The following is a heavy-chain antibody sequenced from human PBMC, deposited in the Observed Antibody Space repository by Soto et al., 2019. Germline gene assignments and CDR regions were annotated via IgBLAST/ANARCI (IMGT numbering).Heavy chain of an antibody. Sequence: LQESGPRLVKPSETLSLNCSVSGDAISHFYWSCIRQTPGRGLEWIGCVHESGSTDYNPSLKCRVTISLQTSKSQVSLSLRSATAADTATYYCARGTRALITSVFAHWGQGIPVTVSS. CDR1: GDAISHFY. D-gene: IGHD1-20*01. CDR2: VHESGST. J-gene: IGHJ1*01. V-gene: IGHV4-59*01. CDR3: ARGTRALITSVFAH.